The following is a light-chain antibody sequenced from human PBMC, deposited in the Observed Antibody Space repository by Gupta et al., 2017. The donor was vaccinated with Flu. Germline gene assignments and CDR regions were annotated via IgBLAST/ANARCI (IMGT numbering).Light chain of an antibody. V-gene: IGLV2-11*01. CDR1: SSDVGAYNF. Sequence: QSALTHARPRSGAPGQSVTNSCTGTSSDVGAYNFVSWYQQHPGKAPKLMIYDVSEWPSGVPDRFSGSKSGNTASLTISGLQAEDEADYFCCSYAGSYSVIFGGGTKLTVL. CDR3: CSYAGSYSVI. J-gene: IGLJ2*01. CDR2: DVS.